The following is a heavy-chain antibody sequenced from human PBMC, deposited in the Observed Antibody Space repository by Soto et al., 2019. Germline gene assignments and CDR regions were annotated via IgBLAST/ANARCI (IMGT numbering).Heavy chain of an antibody. CDR2: IYHSGNT. CDR3: ARDQGIASSGPFDY. J-gene: IGHJ4*02. V-gene: IGHV4-59*01. D-gene: IGHD6-13*01. Sequence: SETLSLTCTVSGDSISNYYWSWIRQAPGKGLEWIGFIYHSGNTNYNPSLKSRVTMSIDTSKSQFSLKLNSVTASDTAVYYCARDQGIASSGPFDYWGPGTLVTVSS. CDR1: GDSISNYY.